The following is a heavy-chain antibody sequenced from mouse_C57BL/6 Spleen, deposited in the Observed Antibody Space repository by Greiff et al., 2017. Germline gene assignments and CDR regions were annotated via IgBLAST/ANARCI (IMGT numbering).Heavy chain of an antibody. CDR1: GYTFTSYT. D-gene: IGHD2-2*01. J-gene: IGHJ1*03. Sequence: ESGAELARPGASVKMSCKASGYTFTSYTMHWVKQRPGQGLEWIGYINPSSGYTKYNQKFKDKATLTADKSSSTAYMQLSSLTSEDSAVYYCASSMVTTYFDVWGTGTTVTVSS. CDR3: ASSMVTTYFDV. CDR2: INPSSGYT. V-gene: IGHV1-4*01.